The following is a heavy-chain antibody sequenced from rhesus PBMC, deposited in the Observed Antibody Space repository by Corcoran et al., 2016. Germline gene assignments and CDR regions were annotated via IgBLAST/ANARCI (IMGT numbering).Heavy chain of an antibody. CDR3: ARSGDLDWLLDGYFEF. V-gene: IGHV1-151*01. D-gene: IGHD3-3*01. CDR1: GYTFSIYA. CDR2: IIPLVGKT. Sequence: QVQLVQSGAEVKKPGDSVKLSCKASGYTFSIYAISWVRQAPGQGLEWMGGIIPLVGKTNYAQKFQGRITITADTSTNTAYMERSSLRSEDTAVYYCARSGDLDWLLDGYFEFGGQGALVTVSS. J-gene: IGHJ1*01.